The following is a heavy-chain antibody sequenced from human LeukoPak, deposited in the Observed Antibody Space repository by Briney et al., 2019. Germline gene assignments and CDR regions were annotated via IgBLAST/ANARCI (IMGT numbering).Heavy chain of an antibody. CDR2: ISHDGRYI. CDR3: AKTLGKYHLLNPFDY. D-gene: IGHD2-2*02. J-gene: IGHJ4*02. V-gene: IGHV3-30*18. Sequence: GGSLRLSCAASGFTFSGYGMPWVRQAPGKGLEWVVIISHDGRYIYYADSVKGRFTISRDNSNDTLYLQVNSLRAEDTAVYYCAKTLGKYHLLNPFDYWGQGTLVTVSS. CDR1: GFTFSGYG.